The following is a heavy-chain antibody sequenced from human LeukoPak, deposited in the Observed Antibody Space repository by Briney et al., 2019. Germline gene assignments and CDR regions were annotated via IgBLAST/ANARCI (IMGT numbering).Heavy chain of an antibody. CDR2: ISAYNGNT. V-gene: IGHV1-18*01. D-gene: IGHD2-2*01. Sequence: ASVRVSSTASGYTFTIDSISWGRQAPGEGGERRGWISAYNGNTNYTQKLQGRVTMTTDTSTSTAYMELRSLRSDDTAVYSCARIPGYCSSTSCSWVWAFDYWGQGTLVTVSS. CDR1: GYTFTIDS. J-gene: IGHJ4*02. CDR3: ARIPGYCSSTSCSWVWAFDY.